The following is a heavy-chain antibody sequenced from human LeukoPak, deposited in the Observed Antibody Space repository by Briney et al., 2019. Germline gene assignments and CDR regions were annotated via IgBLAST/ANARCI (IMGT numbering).Heavy chain of an antibody. CDR3: AKDSLYCSSTSCYARGKKYYYYGMDV. V-gene: IGHV3-30*18. CDR1: GFTFSSYG. Sequence: GRSLRLSCAASGFTFSSYGMHWVRQAPGKGLEWVAVISYDGSNKYYADSVKGRFTISRDNSKNTLYLQMNSLRAEDTAVYYCAKDSLYCSSTSCYARGKKYYYYGMDVWGKGATVTVSS. J-gene: IGHJ6*04. D-gene: IGHD2-2*01. CDR2: ISYDGSNK.